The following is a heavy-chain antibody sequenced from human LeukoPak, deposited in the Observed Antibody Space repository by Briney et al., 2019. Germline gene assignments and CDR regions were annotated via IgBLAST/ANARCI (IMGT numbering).Heavy chain of an antibody. V-gene: IGHV3-23*01. CDR1: GFTFSSYA. CDR2: ISGSGGST. D-gene: IGHD3-22*01. Sequence: GGSLRLSCAASGFTFSSYAMSWVRQAPGKGLEWVPAISGSGGSTYYADSVKGRFTISRDNSKNTLYLQMNSLRAEDTAVYYCAKGYYYDSSGSDYWGQGTLVTVSS. J-gene: IGHJ4*02. CDR3: AKGYYYDSSGSDY.